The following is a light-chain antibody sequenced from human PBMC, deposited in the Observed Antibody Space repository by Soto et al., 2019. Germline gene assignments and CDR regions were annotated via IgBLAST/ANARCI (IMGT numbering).Light chain of an antibody. CDR2: GAS. Sequence: EIQLTQSPGSLSLSPGERATLSCRASQSVSNNYLAWHQQKPGQAPMLLNDGASNRATGIPDRCSGSGSGTDFTLTSSMLEPEYFAVYYCQQYGSSGTFGQGTKVDIK. V-gene: IGKV3-20*01. CDR3: QQYGSSGT. CDR1: QSVSNNY. J-gene: IGKJ1*01.